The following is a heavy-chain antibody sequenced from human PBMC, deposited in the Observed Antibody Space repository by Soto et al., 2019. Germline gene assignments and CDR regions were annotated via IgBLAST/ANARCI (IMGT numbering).Heavy chain of an antibody. CDR1: GFTFSSYW. Sequence: EVQLVESGGGLVQPGGSLRLSCAASGFTFSSYWLHWVRQAPGKGLMWVSRIKSDGITTHYADSVKGRFTISRDKARNTVYLQMNSLRGDDTAGYFCARGALYAFYLDVWGKGTTVTVPS. CDR3: ARGALYAFYLDV. D-gene: IGHD3-16*01. J-gene: IGHJ6*03. V-gene: IGHV3-74*01. CDR2: IKSDGITT.